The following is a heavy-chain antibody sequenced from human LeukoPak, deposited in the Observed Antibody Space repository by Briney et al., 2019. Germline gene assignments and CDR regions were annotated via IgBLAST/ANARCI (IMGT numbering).Heavy chain of an antibody. CDR2: ISSSSSYT. D-gene: IGHD6-19*01. V-gene: IGHV3-11*05. J-gene: IGHJ4*02. CDR3: AKAGSGWSPFDS. CDR1: GFTFSDYY. Sequence: ESGGSLRLSCAASGFTFSDYYMSWIRRAPGKGLEWVSYISSSSSYTNYADSVKGRFTISRDDSKNTLYLQMSSLRAEDTALYFCAKAGSGWSPFDSWGQGTLVTVSS.